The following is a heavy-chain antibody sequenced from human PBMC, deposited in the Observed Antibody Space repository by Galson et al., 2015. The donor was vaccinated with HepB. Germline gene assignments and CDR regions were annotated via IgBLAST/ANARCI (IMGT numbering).Heavy chain of an antibody. D-gene: IGHD6-19*01. CDR3: ARVWVEGNGWPGRMGMDV. Sequence: SVKVSCKASGGTFSSYTISWVRQAPGQGLEWMGRIIPILGIANYAQKFQGRVTITADKSTSTAYMELSSLRSEDTAVYYCARVWVEGNGWPGRMGMDVWGQETTVTVSS. CDR2: IIPILGIA. CDR1: GGTFSSYT. J-gene: IGHJ6*02. V-gene: IGHV1-69*02.